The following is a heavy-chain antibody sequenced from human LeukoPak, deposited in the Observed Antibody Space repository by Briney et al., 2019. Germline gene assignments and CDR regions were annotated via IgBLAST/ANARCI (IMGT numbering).Heavy chain of an antibody. CDR1: GGTFSSYA. CDR3: ARSTGYYDSSGYLGDWFDP. D-gene: IGHD3-22*01. Sequence: SVKVSCKASGGTFSSYAISWVRQAPGHGLEWMGRIIPILGITNYAQNFQDRVMITADKSTSTAYMELSSLRSEDTAVYYCARSTGYYDSSGYLGDWFDPWGQGTLVTVSS. CDR2: IIPILGIT. J-gene: IGHJ5*02. V-gene: IGHV1-69*04.